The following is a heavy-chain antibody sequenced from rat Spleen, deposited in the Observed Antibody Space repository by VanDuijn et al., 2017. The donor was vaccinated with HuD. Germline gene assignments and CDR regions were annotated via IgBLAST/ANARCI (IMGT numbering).Heavy chain of an antibody. CDR2: ITSGGSNT. Sequence: EVQVVESGGGLVQPGRSLKLSCAASGFTFNSFVMAWVRQAPKKGLEWVASITSGGSNTYYPDSVKGRFTISRDNANDTLYLQMDSLRSEDTATYYCAKRGWYFFDYWGQGVMVTVSS. D-gene: IGHD1-11*01. CDR3: AKRGWYFFDY. V-gene: IGHV5S13*01. CDR1: GFTFNSFV. J-gene: IGHJ2*01.